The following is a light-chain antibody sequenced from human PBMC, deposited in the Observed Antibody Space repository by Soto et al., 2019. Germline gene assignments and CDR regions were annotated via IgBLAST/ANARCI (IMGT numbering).Light chain of an antibody. CDR1: QSVSSN. J-gene: IGKJ4*01. V-gene: IGKV3-15*01. Sequence: ELVMTQSPATLSVSPGERVTLSCRASQSVSSNLAWYQQKPGQAPRLLIYGVSIRATGIPARFSGSGSRTEFTLTISSLQSEDFAVYYCQQYNNWPLTFGGGTKVEIK. CDR3: QQYNNWPLT. CDR2: GVS.